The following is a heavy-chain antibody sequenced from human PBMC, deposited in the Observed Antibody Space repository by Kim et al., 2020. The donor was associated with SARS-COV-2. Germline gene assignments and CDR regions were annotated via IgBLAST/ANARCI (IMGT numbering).Heavy chain of an antibody. J-gene: IGHJ6*02. V-gene: IGHV3-30*18. CDR3: AKSKFPGTPHYYYGMDV. Sequence: GGSLRLSCAASGFTFSSYGMHWVRQAPGKGLEWVAVISYDGSNKYYADSVKGRFTISRDNSKNTLYLQMNSLRAEDTAVYYCAKSKFPGTPHYYYGMDVWGQGTTVTVSS. CDR2: ISYDGSNK. CDR1: GFTFSSYG. D-gene: IGHD6-13*01.